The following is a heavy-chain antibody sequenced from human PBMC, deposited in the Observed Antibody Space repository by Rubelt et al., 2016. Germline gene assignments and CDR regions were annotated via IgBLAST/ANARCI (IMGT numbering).Heavy chain of an antibody. J-gene: IGHJ4*02. CDR3: ANVPSIAARPDY. Sequence: VRQAPGKGLEWVGRIKSKTDGGTTDYAAPVKGRFTISRDDSKNTLYLQMNSLKTEDTAVYYCANVPSIAARPDYWGQGTLVTVSS. V-gene: IGHV3-15*01. D-gene: IGHD6-6*01. CDR2: IKSKTDGGTT.